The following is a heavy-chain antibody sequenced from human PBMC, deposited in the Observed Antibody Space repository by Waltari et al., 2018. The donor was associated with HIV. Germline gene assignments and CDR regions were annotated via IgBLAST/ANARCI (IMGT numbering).Heavy chain of an antibody. J-gene: IGHJ4*02. Sequence: QLQLQESGPGLVKPSETPSLTCPVSGGSISRGLYYWGWIRLPPGKGLEWIGSIFYTGSTYDNPSLRGRATMSVETSKTRFSLQLGSVTAADTAVYYCARQRQSRRDPFDYWGQGTLVTVSS. CDR2: IFYTGST. CDR3: ARQRQSRRDPFDY. V-gene: IGHV4-39*01. CDR1: GGSISRGLYY.